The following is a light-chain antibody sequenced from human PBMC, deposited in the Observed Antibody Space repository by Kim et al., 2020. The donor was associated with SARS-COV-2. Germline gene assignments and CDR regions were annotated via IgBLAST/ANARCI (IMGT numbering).Light chain of an antibody. CDR1: SLRSYY. J-gene: IGLJ1*01. V-gene: IGLV3-19*01. CDR3: NSRDSSGNHYV. CDR2: GKN. Sequence: LVQTVRITCQGDSLRSYYASWYQQKPGQAPVLVIYGKNNRPSGIPDRFSGSSSGNTASLTITGAQAEDEADYYCNSRDSSGNHYVFGTGTKVTVL.